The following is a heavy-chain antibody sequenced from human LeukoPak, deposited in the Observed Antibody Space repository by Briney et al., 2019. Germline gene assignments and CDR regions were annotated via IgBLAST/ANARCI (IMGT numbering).Heavy chain of an antibody. J-gene: IGHJ2*01. CDR3: AKDHRNVDIVASSFNRDWYFDL. Sequence: PGGSLRLSCAASGFTFNSYAMHWVRQAPGKGLEWVGVIKYDGDDKYYADSVKDRFTMSRDNSKNTLFLQMNSLRSEDTAVYYCAKDHRNVDIVASSFNRDWYFDLWGRGTQVTVSS. CDR2: IKYDGDDK. V-gene: IGHV3-30*18. D-gene: IGHD5-12*01. CDR1: GFTFNSYA.